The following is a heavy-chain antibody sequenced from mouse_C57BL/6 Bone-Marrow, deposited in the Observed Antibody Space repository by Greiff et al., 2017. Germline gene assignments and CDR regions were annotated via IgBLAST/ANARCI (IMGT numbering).Heavy chain of an antibody. Sequence: EVQGVESGGDLVKPGGSLKLSCAASGFTFSSYGMSWVRQTPDKRLEWVATISSGGSYTYYPDSVKGRFTISRDNAKNTLYLQMSSLKSEDTAMYYCERKGEVITTVVAPFAYWGQGTLVTVSA. CDR2: ISSGGSYT. D-gene: IGHD1-1*01. CDR1: GFTFSSYG. J-gene: IGHJ3*01. CDR3: ERKGEVITTVVAPFAY. V-gene: IGHV5-6*01.